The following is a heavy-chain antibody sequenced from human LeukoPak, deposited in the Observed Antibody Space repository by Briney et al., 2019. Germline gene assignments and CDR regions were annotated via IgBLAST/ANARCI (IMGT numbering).Heavy chain of an antibody. CDR2: IYYSGST. Sequence: SETLSLTCTVSGGSISSYYWGWIRQPPGKGLEWIGSIYYSGSTYYNPSLKSRVTISVDTSKNQFSLKLSSVTAADTAVYYCARHPKVGATLDYWGQGTLVTVSS. J-gene: IGHJ4*02. D-gene: IGHD1-26*01. V-gene: IGHV4-39*01. CDR3: ARHPKVGATLDY. CDR1: GGSISSYY.